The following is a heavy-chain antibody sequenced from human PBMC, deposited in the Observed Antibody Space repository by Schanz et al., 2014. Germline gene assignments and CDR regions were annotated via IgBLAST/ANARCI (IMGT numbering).Heavy chain of an antibody. CDR2: MNPNRGNP. Sequence: QVQLVQSGAEVKKPGASVKVSCTASGYTFTSYDINWVRQAPGQGLEWLGWMNPNRGNPGFAQKFRGRVTMTRNTSMSTAYRELRILTSEDAAVYYCARGRTFDYWGQGPLVTDSP. V-gene: IGHV1-8*01. CDR3: ARGRTFDY. J-gene: IGHJ4*02. CDR1: GYTFTSYD.